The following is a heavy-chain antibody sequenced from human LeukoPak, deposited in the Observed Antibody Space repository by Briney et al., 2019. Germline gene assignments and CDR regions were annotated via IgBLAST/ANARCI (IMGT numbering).Heavy chain of an antibody. V-gene: IGHV3-48*03. CDR3: ARTNGYWDY. CDR2: ISSSGSTI. Sequence: PGGSLRLSCAASGFTFSSYEMNWVRQAPGKGLEWVSYISSSGSTIYYADSVKGRFTISRDNAKNSLYLQMNSLRAEDTVVYYCARTNGYWDYWGQGTLVTVSS. CDR1: GFTFSSYE. J-gene: IGHJ4*02. D-gene: IGHD2-8*01.